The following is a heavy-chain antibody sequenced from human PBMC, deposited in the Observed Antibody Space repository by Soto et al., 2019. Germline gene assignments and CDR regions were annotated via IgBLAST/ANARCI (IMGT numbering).Heavy chain of an antibody. CDR1: GCTFHSYP. J-gene: IGHJ4*01. CDR2: ISYDGSRK. D-gene: IGHD4-17*01. Sequence: ERSLRLSCSASGCTFHSYPIHWVRQTTGKGLEWLSVISYDGSRKYYADSVKGRVTISRDNAKNTLYLQMNSLRVEDTAIYYGARGRTVARTDYFGNWGKRTRFTVAS. CDR3: ARGRTVARTDYFGN. V-gene: IGHV3-30-3*01.